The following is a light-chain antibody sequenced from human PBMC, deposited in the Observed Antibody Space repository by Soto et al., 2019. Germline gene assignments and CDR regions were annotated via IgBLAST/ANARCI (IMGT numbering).Light chain of an antibody. V-gene: IGKV1-5*01. CDR2: DAS. Sequence: DIQMTQSPSTLSASVGDRVTITCRASQSISNWLAWCQQKPGKAPRLLIHDASSLESGVPSRFSGSGSGTEFTLTISSLQPDDFAIYYCQQYNSYWTFGQGTKVDSK. J-gene: IGKJ1*01. CDR1: QSISNW. CDR3: QQYNSYWT.